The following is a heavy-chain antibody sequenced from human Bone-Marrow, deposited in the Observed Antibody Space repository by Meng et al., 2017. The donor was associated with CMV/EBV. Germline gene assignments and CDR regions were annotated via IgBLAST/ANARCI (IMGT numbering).Heavy chain of an antibody. D-gene: IGHD1-26*01. V-gene: IGHV3-20*01. CDR3: ARGVGATTAWFDP. CDR2: INWNDGSK. Sequence: AVAGLSCDGDGGRWVRQAAGKELEWFSGINWNDGSKGYADSVKGRFTISRNNAKNSLYLQMNSLRAEDTALYHCARGVGATTAWFDPWGQGTLVTVSS. J-gene: IGHJ5*02. CDR1: GLSCDGDG.